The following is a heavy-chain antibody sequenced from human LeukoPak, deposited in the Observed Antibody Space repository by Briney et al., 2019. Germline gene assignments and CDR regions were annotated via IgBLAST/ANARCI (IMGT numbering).Heavy chain of an antibody. CDR1: GFSFTSYG. D-gene: IGHD3-10*01. V-gene: IGHV3-33*06. CDR3: AKETYYGSGSYYHIPDPFDI. CDR2: IWYDGGHK. J-gene: IGHJ3*02. Sequence: GGSPRHSCAAPGFSFTSYGMHWGCQAPGKGREWVAAIWYDGGHKNYGASVKSRLITSRNNSKNTLYLQMNSMRAEDTAVYYCAKETYYGSGSYYHIPDPFDIWGQGTMVTVSS.